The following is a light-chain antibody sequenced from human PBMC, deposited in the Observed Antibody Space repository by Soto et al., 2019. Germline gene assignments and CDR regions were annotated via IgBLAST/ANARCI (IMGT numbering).Light chain of an antibody. CDR2: KAS. V-gene: IGKV1-5*03. CDR1: QSIGNW. J-gene: IGKJ1*01. Sequence: DIQMTQSPSTLSASIGDRVTITCRASQSIGNWLAWYQQKVGKAPKLLIYKASNLQSGVPSRFSGSGSGTEFTLTISGLQADDFATYYCQEFNSYSTWTFGQGTKVEIK. CDR3: QEFNSYSTWT.